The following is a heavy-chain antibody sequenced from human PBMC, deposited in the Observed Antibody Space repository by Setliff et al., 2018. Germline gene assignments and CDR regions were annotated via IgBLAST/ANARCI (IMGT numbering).Heavy chain of an antibody. CDR3: ARGPPDFVVVPAAAKFDF. J-gene: IGHJ4*02. D-gene: IGHD2-2*01. CDR1: GGTFNNYG. V-gene: IGHV1-69*05. CDR2: TIPFFGTT. Sequence: ASVKVSCKASGGTFNNYGVTWVRQAPGQGLEWMGGTIPFFGTTNYAQKFQGRVTITTDESTSTAYMELSSLRSEDTAVYYCARGPPDFVVVPAAAKFDFWGQGTLVTVSS.